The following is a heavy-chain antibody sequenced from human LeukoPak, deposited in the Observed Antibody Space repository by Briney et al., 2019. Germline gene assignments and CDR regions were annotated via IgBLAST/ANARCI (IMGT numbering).Heavy chain of an antibody. CDR2: ISGSGGST. J-gene: IGHJ4*02. Sequence: PGGSLRLSCAASGFTFSSYGMSWVRQAPGKGLEWVSAISGSGGSTYYADSVKGRFTISRDNSKNTLYLQMNSLRAEDTAVYYCAKDRRNMITFGGVIVIGPFDYWGQGTLVTVSS. CDR3: AKDRRNMITFGGVIVIGPFDY. CDR1: GFTFSSYG. D-gene: IGHD3-16*02. V-gene: IGHV3-23*01.